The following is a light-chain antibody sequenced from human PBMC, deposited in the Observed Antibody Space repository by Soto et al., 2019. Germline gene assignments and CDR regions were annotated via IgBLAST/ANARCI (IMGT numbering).Light chain of an antibody. CDR3: SSYTSDSSYV. CDR2: AVS. J-gene: IGLJ1*01. CDR1: SSDVGLYDY. Sequence: QSVLTQPASVSGSLGQSMTISWTGTSSDVGLYDYVSWYQQHPGKAPQLMIYAVSNRPSGVSNRFSASKSGNTASLFISGLQAEDEADYYCSSYTSDSSYVFGSGTKVTVL. V-gene: IGLV2-14*01.